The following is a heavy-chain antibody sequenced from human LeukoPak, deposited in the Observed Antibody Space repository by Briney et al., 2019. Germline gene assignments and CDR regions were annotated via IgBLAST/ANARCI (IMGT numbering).Heavy chain of an antibody. Sequence: ASVKVSCKASGYTFTSYAMNWVRQAPGQGLEWMGWINTNTGNPTYAQGFTGRFVFSLDTSVSTAYLQISSLKAEDTAVYYCAREYSSSWVYYYYYMDVWGKGTTVTVSS. CDR2: INTNTGNP. V-gene: IGHV7-4-1*02. J-gene: IGHJ6*03. CDR1: GYTFTSYA. D-gene: IGHD6-13*01. CDR3: AREYSSSWVYYYYYMDV.